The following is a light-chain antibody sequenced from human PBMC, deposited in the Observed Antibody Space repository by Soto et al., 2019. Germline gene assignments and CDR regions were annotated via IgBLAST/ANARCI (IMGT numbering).Light chain of an antibody. CDR2: DVT. V-gene: IGLV2-14*03. Sequence: QSVLTQPASVSGSPGQSITISCTGTSSDVADYKYVSWYQQHPGKAPKLMIFDVTNRPSGVSNRFSGSKSGNTASLTISGLQAEDEADYYCSSYTSNNTRIFGGGTKLNVL. J-gene: IGLJ2*01. CDR1: SSDVADYKY. CDR3: SSYTSNNTRI.